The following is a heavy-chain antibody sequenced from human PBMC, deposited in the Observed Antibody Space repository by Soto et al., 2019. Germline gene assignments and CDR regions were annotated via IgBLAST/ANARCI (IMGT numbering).Heavy chain of an antibody. CDR3: ARDRQGYSYGGLVDY. CDR2: ISYDGSNK. D-gene: IGHD5-18*01. Sequence: GGSLRLSCAASGFTFSSYAMHWVRQAPGKGLEWVAVISYDGSNKYYADSVKGRFTISRDNSKNTLYLQMNSLRAEDTAVYYCARDRQGYSYGGLVDYWGQGTLVTVSS. J-gene: IGHJ4*02. CDR1: GFTFSSYA. V-gene: IGHV3-30-3*01.